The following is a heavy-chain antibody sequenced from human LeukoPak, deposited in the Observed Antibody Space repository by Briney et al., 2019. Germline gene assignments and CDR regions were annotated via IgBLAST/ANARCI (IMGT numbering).Heavy chain of an antibody. J-gene: IGHJ6*02. D-gene: IGHD5-12*01. CDR1: GGTFSSYA. Sequence: AVKVSCKASGGTFSSYAISWVRQAPGQGLEWMGRIIPILGIASYAQKFQGRVTITADKSTSTAYMELSSLRSEDTAVYYCARRDIVPEYYYYGMDVWGQGTTVTVSS. CDR2: IIPILGIA. CDR3: ARRDIVPEYYYYGMDV. V-gene: IGHV1-69*04.